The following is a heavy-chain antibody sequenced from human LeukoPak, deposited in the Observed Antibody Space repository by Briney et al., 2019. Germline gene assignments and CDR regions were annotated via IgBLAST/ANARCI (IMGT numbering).Heavy chain of an antibody. CDR2: ISGSGDRT. CDR1: GFTFSNYA. J-gene: IGHJ4*02. V-gene: IGHV3-23*01. Sequence: QTGGSLRLSCAASGFTFSNYAMTWVRQAPGKGLEWLSTISGSGDRTFYADSVKGRFTISRDNPKNTVYLQTNRLRAEDSAVYYCAKDATPYYWGQGTLVTVSS. CDR3: AKDATPYY. D-gene: IGHD2-15*01.